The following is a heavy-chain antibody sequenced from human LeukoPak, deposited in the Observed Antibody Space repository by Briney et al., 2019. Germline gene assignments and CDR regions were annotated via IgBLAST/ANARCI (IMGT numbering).Heavy chain of an antibody. Sequence: GESLKISCKGSGYSFTSYWIGWVRQMPGKGLEWMGIIYPGDSDTRYSPSFQGQVTISADTSISTAYLQWSSLKASDTAMYYCARRRGYSYGYTPLFDYWGQGTLVTVSS. CDR3: ARRRGYSYGYTPLFDY. D-gene: IGHD5-18*01. J-gene: IGHJ4*02. V-gene: IGHV5-51*01. CDR1: GYSFTSYW. CDR2: IYPGDSDT.